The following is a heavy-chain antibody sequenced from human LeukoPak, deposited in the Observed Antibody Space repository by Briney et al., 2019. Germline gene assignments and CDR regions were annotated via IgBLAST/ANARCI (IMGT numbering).Heavy chain of an antibody. J-gene: IGHJ4*02. D-gene: IGHD6-13*01. CDR2: IYPGDSDA. Sequence: PGESLKISCKGSGYSFSSYWIGRVRQMPGKGLEWMGIIYPGDSDARYSPSFEGQVTISVDKSISTAYLQWSSLKASDTAMYYCARLSSSWLAVDSWGQGTLVTVSS. CDR1: GYSFSSYW. V-gene: IGHV5-51*01. CDR3: ARLSSSWLAVDS.